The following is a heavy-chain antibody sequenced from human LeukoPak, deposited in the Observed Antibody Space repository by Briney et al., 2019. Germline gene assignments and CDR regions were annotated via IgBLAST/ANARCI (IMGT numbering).Heavy chain of an antibody. CDR2: ISSSSSYI. J-gene: IGHJ4*02. D-gene: IGHD6-13*01. Sequence: GGSLRLSCAASGFTFSSYSMNWVRQAPGKGLEWVSSISSSSSYIYYADSVKGRFTISRDNTKNSLYLQMNSLRAEDTAVYYCARGSGIAAAARAPDYWGQGTLVTVSS. CDR3: ARGSGIAAAARAPDY. V-gene: IGHV3-21*01. CDR1: GFTFSSYS.